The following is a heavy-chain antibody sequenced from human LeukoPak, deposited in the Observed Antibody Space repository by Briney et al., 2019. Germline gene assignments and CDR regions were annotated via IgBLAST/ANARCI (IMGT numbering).Heavy chain of an antibody. CDR2: ISYDGSNK. V-gene: IGHV3-30*03. Sequence: GRSLRLSCAASGFTFSSYGMHWVRQAPGKGLEWVAVISYDGSNKYYADSVKGRFTISRDNAKNSLYLQMNSLRAEDTAVYYCARDEIRRDGYNGGDWGQGTLVTVSS. CDR1: GFTFSSYG. J-gene: IGHJ4*02. D-gene: IGHD5-24*01. CDR3: ARDEIRRDGYNGGD.